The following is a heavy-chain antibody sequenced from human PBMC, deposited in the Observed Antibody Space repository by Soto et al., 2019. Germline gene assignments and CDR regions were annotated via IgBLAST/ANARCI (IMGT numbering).Heavy chain of an antibody. D-gene: IGHD1-26*01. J-gene: IGHJ4*02. CDR3: ATGVGARSGRDY. CDR2: ISSSSNMI. V-gene: IGHV3-48*01. Sequence: EVQLVESGGGLVQPGGSLRLSCAASGFTFSTYSMTWVRQAPGKGLEWVSYISSSSNMIYHTDSVKGRFTISRDNAKNSLLLQMNSLRAEDTAVYYCATGVGARSGRDYWGQGTLVTVSS. CDR1: GFTFSTYS.